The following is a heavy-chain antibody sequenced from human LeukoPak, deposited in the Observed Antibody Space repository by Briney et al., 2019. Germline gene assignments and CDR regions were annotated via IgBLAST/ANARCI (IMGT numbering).Heavy chain of an antibody. CDR1: GFTFNNYA. J-gene: IGHJ4*02. V-gene: IGHV3-23*01. CDR3: AKDGAYCNGGSCPHY. D-gene: IGHD2-15*01. CDR2: ISGSGGST. Sequence: GGSLRLSCAASGFTFNNYAMSWVRQAPGKGLEWVSAISGSGGSTYYADSVEGRFTISRDNSKNTLYLQMNSLRAEDTAVYYCAKDGAYCNGGSCPHYWGQGTLVTVSS.